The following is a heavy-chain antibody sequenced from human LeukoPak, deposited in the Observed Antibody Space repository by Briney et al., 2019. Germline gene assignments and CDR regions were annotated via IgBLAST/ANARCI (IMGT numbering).Heavy chain of an antibody. Sequence: SETLSLTCAVYGGSFSGYYWSWIRQPPGKGLEWIGNIYYSGNTYYNPSLKSRVTFSVDTSKNQFSLRLRSVTAADTAVYYCAKTYYYDPFDFWGQGTLVTVSS. CDR3: AKTYYYDPFDF. V-gene: IGHV4-34*01. CDR2: IYYSGNT. J-gene: IGHJ4*02. D-gene: IGHD3-22*01. CDR1: GGSFSGYY.